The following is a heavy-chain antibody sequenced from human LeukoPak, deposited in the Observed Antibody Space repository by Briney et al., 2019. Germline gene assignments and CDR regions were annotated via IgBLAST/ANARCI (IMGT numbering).Heavy chain of an antibody. J-gene: IGHJ4*02. Sequence: PSETLSLTCTVSGYSISSGYYWGWIRQPPGKGLEWIGSISYSGSAYYNPSLKSRVTISVDTSKNQFSLKLSSVTAADTAVFYCARRGGYIYGYNYWGQGTLVTVSS. CDR3: ARRGGYIYGYNY. CDR1: GYSISSGYY. CDR2: ISYSGSA. D-gene: IGHD5-18*01. V-gene: IGHV4-38-2*02.